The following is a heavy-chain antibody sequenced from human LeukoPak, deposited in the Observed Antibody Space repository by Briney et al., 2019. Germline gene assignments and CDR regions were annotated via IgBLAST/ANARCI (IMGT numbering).Heavy chain of an antibody. V-gene: IGHV3-66*01. J-gene: IGHJ3*02. D-gene: IGHD3-22*01. CDR1: GFTVSSSY. CDR3: ARDGGSGSDDAFDI. CDR2: TYSGGST. Sequence: HTGGSLRLSCAASGFTVSSSYMSWVRQAPGKGLEWVSLTYSGGSTYYPDSVRGRFTISRDNSKNTMFLQMNSLRAEDTAVYYCARDGGSGSDDAFDIWGQGTLVTVSS.